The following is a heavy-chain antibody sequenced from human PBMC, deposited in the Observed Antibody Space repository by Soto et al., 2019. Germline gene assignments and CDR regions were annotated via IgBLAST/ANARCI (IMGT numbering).Heavy chain of an antibody. CDR3: ARDSITMVRGVTDDSYYYGMDV. V-gene: IGHV1-18*01. Sequence: VASVKVSCKASGYTFTSYGISWLRQSAGQGLEWMGWISAYNGNTNYAQKLQGRVTMTTDTSTSTAYMELRSLRSDDTAVYYCARDSITMVRGVTDDSYYYGMDVWGQGTTVTVSS. D-gene: IGHD3-10*01. J-gene: IGHJ6*02. CDR1: GYTFTSYG. CDR2: ISAYNGNT.